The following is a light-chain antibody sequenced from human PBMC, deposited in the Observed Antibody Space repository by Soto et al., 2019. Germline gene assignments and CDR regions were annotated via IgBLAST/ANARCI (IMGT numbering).Light chain of an antibody. CDR1: SSDVGGYNY. J-gene: IGLJ2*01. CDR3: CSYAGSYSYVV. CDR2: DVS. Sequence: QSALTQPRSVSGSPGQSVTISCTGTSSDVGGYNYVSWYQQHPGKAPKLIIYDVSERPSGVPDRFSGSKSGNTASLTISGLQAEDEADYCCCSYAGSYSYVVFGGGTKVTVL. V-gene: IGLV2-11*01.